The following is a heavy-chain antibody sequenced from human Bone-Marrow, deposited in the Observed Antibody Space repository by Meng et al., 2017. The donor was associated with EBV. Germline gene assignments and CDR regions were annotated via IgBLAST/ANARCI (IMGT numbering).Heavy chain of an antibody. J-gene: IGHJ4*02. D-gene: IGHD4-17*01. V-gene: IGHV4-34*01. CDR2: INHSGST. CDR1: GGSFSGYY. Sequence: QVQLQQGGAGLVDPSGALSRRCPVYGGSFSGYYWSWIRQPPGKGLEWIGEINHSGSTNYNPSLKSRVTISVDTSKNQFSLKLSSVTAADTAVYYCASQIKYGDYDEGGFDYWGQGTLVTVSS. CDR3: ASQIKYGDYDEGGFDY.